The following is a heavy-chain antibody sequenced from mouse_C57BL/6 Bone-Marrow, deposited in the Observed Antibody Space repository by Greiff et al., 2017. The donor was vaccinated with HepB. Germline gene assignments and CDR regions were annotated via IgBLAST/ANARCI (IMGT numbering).Heavy chain of an antibody. J-gene: IGHJ4*01. V-gene: IGHV1-52*01. CDR3: VQEGRIRSPEDYAMDY. CDR1: GYTFTSYW. Sequence: QVQLQQPGAELVRPGSSVKLSCKASGYTFTSYWMHWVKQRPIQGLEWIGNIDPSDSETHYNQKFKDKATLTVDKSSSTAYMQLSSLTSEDSAVYYCVQEGRIRSPEDYAMDYWGQGTSVTVSS. CDR2: IDPSDSET.